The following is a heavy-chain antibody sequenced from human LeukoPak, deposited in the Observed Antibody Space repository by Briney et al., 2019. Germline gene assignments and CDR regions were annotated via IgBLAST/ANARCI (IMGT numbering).Heavy chain of an antibody. CDR3: ARERRQWLVHDAHYYDY. V-gene: IGHV4-39*07. D-gene: IGHD6-19*01. CDR2: IYYSGST. J-gene: IGHJ4*02. Sequence: SETLSLTCTVSGGSISSSSYYWGWIRQPPGKGLEWIGSIYYSGSTYYNPSLKSRVTISVDTSKNQFSLKLSSVTAADTAVYYCARERRQWLVHDAHYYDYWGQGTLVIVSS. CDR1: GGSISSSSYY.